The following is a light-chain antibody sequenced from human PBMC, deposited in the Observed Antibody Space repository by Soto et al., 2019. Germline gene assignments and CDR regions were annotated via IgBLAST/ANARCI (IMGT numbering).Light chain of an antibody. CDR2: GAL. Sequence: EVVLTQSPGTLSVSPGEGATLTCRASQCVVTNCLAWYQQKYGQSPRLLIYGALYRAPGIPDRFSGSGSGTDFSLSISSLEPEDFAVYYCQYYDESMWTFGQGTKVEVK. V-gene: IGKV3-20*01. CDR1: QCVVTNC. CDR3: QYYDESMWT. J-gene: IGKJ1*01.